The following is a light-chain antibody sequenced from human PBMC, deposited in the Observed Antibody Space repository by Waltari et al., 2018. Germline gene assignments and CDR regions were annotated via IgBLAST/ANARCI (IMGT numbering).Light chain of an antibody. CDR2: NAS. V-gene: IGKV1-5*03. CDR1: ASISRW. CDR3: QQYNGYSWT. J-gene: IGKJ1*01. Sequence: DIQMTQSPSTLSASVGDRVTIICRASASISRWLAWYQQKQGKAPNVLIYNASSLESGVPSRFNGSGSGTEFTLTITTLQPDDFATYYCQQYNGYSWTFGQGTKVEIK.